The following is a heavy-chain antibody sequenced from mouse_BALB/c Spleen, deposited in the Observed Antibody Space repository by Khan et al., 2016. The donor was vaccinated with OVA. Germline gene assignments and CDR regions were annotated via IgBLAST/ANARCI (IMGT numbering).Heavy chain of an antibody. D-gene: IGHD4-1*01. CDR1: GFTFSSYS. CDR2: IRSGGDYT. Sequence: EVELVESGGDLVKPGGSLKLSCAASGFTFSSYSMSWVRQTPDKRLEWVATIRSGGDYTYYPDNVKGRFTISRDNAKNTLYLQMSSLKSEDTAMYYWASHLTGSFAYWGQGTLVTVSA. J-gene: IGHJ3*01. CDR3: ASHLTGSFAY. V-gene: IGHV5-6*01.